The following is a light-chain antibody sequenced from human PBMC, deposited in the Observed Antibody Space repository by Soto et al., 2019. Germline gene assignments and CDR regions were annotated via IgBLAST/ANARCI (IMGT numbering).Light chain of an antibody. Sequence: QSALTQPPSVSGSPGQSVTISCTGTSSDVGSYNRVSWHQQPPGTAPKLMIYEVSNRPSGVPDRFSGSKSGNTASLTVSGLQAEDEADYYCSSYTSSSTLVFGGGTKVTVL. CDR2: EVS. V-gene: IGLV2-18*02. CDR1: SSDVGSYNR. CDR3: SSYTSSSTLV. J-gene: IGLJ2*01.